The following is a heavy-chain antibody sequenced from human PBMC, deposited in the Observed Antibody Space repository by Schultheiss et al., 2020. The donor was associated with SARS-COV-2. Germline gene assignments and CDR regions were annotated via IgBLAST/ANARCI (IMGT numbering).Heavy chain of an antibody. J-gene: IGHJ4*02. CDR3: ARGLGADYDSSGYYGEDY. CDR2: IWYDGSNK. CDR1: GFTFSSYG. D-gene: IGHD3-22*01. V-gene: IGHV3-33*01. Sequence: GGSLRLSCAASGFTFSSYGMHWVRQAPGKGLEWVAVIWYDGSNKYYADSVKGRFTISRDNSKNTLYLQMNSLRAEDTAVYYCARGLGADYDSSGYYGEDYWGQGTLVNVAS.